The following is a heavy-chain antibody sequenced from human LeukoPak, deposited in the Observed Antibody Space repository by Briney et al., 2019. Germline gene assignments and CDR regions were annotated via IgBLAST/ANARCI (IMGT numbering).Heavy chain of an antibody. Sequence: SETLSLTCTVSGGSISSGGYYWSWIRQHPGKGLEWIGYIYYSGSTYYNPSLKSRVSISVDTSKNQFSLKLSSVTGADTAVYYCASQINYYGSGSYYSYWGLGTLVTVSS. J-gene: IGHJ4*02. CDR2: IYYSGST. V-gene: IGHV4-31*03. D-gene: IGHD3-10*01. CDR3: ASQINYYGSGSYYSY. CDR1: GGSISSGGYY.